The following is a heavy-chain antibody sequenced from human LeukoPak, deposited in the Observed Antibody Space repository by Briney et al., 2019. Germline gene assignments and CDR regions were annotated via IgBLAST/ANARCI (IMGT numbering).Heavy chain of an antibody. V-gene: IGHV3-72*01. J-gene: IGHJ4*02. CDR3: ARPNGIDWSIDYFDY. Sequence: PGGSLRLSCVASGFMFSDHYMDWVRQPPGKGLEWVGRIRNRARGYTTEYAASVEGRFTVSRDDSKNLLYLQMNSLKTEDTAVYYCARPNGIDWSIDYFDYWGQGTLVTVSS. CDR2: IRNRARGYTT. CDR1: GFMFSDHY. D-gene: IGHD3-9*01.